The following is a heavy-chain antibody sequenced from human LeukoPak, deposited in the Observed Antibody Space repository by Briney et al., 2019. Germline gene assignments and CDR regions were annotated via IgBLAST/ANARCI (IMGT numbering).Heavy chain of an antibody. D-gene: IGHD4-17*01. J-gene: IGHJ5*02. Sequence: GESLKISCKGSGYTFNTYRIGWVRQLPGKGLGWMGIINHSDSDTTYSPSFQGQVTISADRSISTAYLQWSSLKASDTAIYYWARLRTTRGPVTVTPSYPDSPNWFDPWGQGTLVTVSS. V-gene: IGHV5-51*01. CDR3: ARLRTTRGPVTVTPSYPDSPNWFDP. CDR2: INHSDSDT. CDR1: GYTFNTYR.